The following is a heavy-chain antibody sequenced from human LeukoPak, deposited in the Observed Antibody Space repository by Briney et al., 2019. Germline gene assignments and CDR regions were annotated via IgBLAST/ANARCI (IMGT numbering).Heavy chain of an antibody. CDR3: ARLLGSHINYFDP. Sequence: PSETLSLTCNVSGASMSNYYWVWIRQPPGKGREWIGSIYHSGTTYSGSTYYTPSHKSRVTISLDTSKNQFSLKVRSMTAADTAVYSCARLLGSHINYFDPWGQGTLVTVSS. J-gene: IGHJ5*02. CDR2: IYHSGTTYSGST. CDR1: GASMSNYY. D-gene: IGHD2-21*01. V-gene: IGHV4-39*07.